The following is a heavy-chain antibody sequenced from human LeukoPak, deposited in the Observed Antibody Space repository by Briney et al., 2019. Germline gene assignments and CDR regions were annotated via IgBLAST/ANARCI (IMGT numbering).Heavy chain of an antibody. CDR2: INHSGST. V-gene: IGHV4-34*01. CDR3: ARGRGNYDYVWGSYCYIPPHFDY. D-gene: IGHD3-16*02. CDR1: GGSFSGYY. J-gene: IGHJ4*02. Sequence: SETLSLTCAVYGGSFSGYYWSWIRQPPGKGLEWIGEINHSGSTNYNPSLKSRVTISVDTSKNQFSLKLSSVTAADTAVYYCARGRGNYDYVWGSYCYIPPHFDYWGQGTLVTVSS.